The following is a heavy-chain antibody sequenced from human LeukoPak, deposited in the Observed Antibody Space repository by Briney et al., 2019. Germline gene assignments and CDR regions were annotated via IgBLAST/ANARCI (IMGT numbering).Heavy chain of an antibody. J-gene: IGHJ4*02. D-gene: IGHD5-12*01. CDR3: AKDRVATIKGVYYFDY. CDR2: ISYDGSNK. CDR1: GFTFSNYA. Sequence: HPGGSLRLSCAASGFTFSNYAIHWVRQAPGKGLEWVAVISYDGSNKHYADSVKGRFTISRDNSKNTVYLQMNSLRPEETAVYYCAKDRVATIKGVYYFDYWGQGTLVTVSS. V-gene: IGHV3-30*18.